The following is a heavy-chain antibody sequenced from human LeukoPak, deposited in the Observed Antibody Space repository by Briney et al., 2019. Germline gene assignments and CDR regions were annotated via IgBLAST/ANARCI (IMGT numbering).Heavy chain of an antibody. J-gene: IGHJ4*02. D-gene: IGHD1-26*01. CDR1: GASISRGSHY. CDR2: IYTIGNT. CDR3: ATTTIRLGY. Sequence: SETLSLTCTVSGASISRGSHYWSWIRQPAGKGLEWIGRIYTIGNTNYSPSLWRRVTRSVDTSKNQFSLKLSSVTAAGTAVYYCATTTIRLGYWGEGTLVTVSS. V-gene: IGHV4-61*02.